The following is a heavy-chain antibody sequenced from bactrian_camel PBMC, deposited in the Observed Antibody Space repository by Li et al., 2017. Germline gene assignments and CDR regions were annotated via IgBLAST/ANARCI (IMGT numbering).Heavy chain of an antibody. CDR1: GFSFSTYA. CDR2: INSDGSTT. V-gene: IGHV3S31*01. J-gene: IGHJ4*01. Sequence: VQLVESGGGLVQPGGSLRLSCAASGFSFSTYATTWVLKAPRKGLVWVSSINSDGSTTYYTDSVKGRFTISRDNVKNTLYLQLNSLKTEDTAMYYCAKGQIGTTREYNYWGQGTQVTVS. D-gene: IGHD6*01. CDR3: AKGQIGTTREYNY.